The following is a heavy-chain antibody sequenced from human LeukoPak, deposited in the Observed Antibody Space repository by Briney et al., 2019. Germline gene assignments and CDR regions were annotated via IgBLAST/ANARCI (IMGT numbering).Heavy chain of an antibody. Sequence: ASVKVSCKASGYTFTSYYMHWVRQAPGQGLEWMGLINPTGSSTAYAQKFQGRVTMTRDMSTSTAYMELSSLRSEDTAVYYCARGQYYYDSSGYYYGDDYWGQGTLVTVSS. D-gene: IGHD3-22*01. J-gene: IGHJ4*02. CDR3: ARGQYYYDSSGYYYGDDY. V-gene: IGHV1-46*01. CDR2: INPTGSST. CDR1: GYTFTSYY.